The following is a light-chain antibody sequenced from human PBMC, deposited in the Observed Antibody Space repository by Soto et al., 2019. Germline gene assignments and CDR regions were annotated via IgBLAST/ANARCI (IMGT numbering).Light chain of an antibody. Sequence: DIQMTQSPSTLSASVGDRVTITCRASQSISSWLAWYQQKPGKAPKLLIYGASSLESGVPSRFSGSGSGTEFTLTISSLQPDDFATYYCQQYNSYVMWSFGQGTKVELK. CDR2: GAS. CDR1: QSISSW. J-gene: IGKJ1*01. V-gene: IGKV1-5*01. CDR3: QQYNSYVMWS.